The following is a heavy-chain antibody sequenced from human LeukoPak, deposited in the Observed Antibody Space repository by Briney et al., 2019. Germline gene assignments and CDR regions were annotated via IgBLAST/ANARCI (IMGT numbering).Heavy chain of an antibody. D-gene: IGHD1-26*01. CDR3: ARRRVVGATLDY. V-gene: IGHV1-46*01. Sequence: ASVKVSCKASGYTFTSYYMHWVRQAPGQGLEWMGIINPSGGSTSYAQKFQGRVTMTRDMSTSTVYMELSSLRSEDTAVYYCARRRVVGATLDYWGQGTLVTVSS. CDR1: GYTFTSYY. CDR2: INPSGGST. J-gene: IGHJ4*02.